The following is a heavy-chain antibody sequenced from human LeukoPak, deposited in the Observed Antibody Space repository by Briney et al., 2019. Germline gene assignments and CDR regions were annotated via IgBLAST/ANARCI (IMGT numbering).Heavy chain of an antibody. V-gene: IGHV4-4*07. J-gene: IGHJ4*02. CDR1: GGSISSYY. CDR3: AREFYAIWGGYYFDY. CDR2: IYTSGST. D-gene: IGHD2-8*01. Sequence: PSETLSLTCTVSGGSISSYYWSWIRQPAGKGLEWIGRIYTSGSTNYNPSLKSRVTMSVDTSINQFSLKLSSEATALSDVYYDAREFYAIWGGYYFDYWGQGTLVTVSS.